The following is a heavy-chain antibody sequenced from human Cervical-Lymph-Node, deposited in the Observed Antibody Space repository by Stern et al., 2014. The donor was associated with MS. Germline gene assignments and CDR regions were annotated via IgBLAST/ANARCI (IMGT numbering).Heavy chain of an antibody. D-gene: IGHD2-15*01. V-gene: IGHV1-18*01. CDR2: VSTYTGDT. J-gene: IGHJ5*02. CDR3: ARDVVIVVALHNWFDP. Sequence: VQLVESGAEVKKPGASVKVSCKASGYTFPNYGISWVRQAPGQGLDWMGWVSTYTGDTHYAQKFQGRVTMTTDTSTTTAYMELRSLRSDDTAVYYCARDVVIVVALHNWFDPWGQGTLVTVSS. CDR1: GYTFPNYG.